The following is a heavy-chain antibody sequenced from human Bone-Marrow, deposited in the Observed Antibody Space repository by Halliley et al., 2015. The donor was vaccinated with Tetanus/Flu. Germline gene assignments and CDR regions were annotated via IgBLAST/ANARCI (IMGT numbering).Heavy chain of an antibody. J-gene: IGHJ6*02. CDR2: SYDRSDK. V-gene: IGHV3-30*03. CDR3: ARDRKYSYGFSAHYYGMVV. D-gene: IGHD3-16*01. Sequence: SYDRSDKYYADAVKGRITISRDNSRNPLFLQVSSLRPEDSAVYYCARDRKYSYGFSAHYYGMVVWGQGTTVTVSS.